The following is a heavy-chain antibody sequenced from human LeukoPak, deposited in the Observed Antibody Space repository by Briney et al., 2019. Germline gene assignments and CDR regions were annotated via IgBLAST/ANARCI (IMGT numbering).Heavy chain of an antibody. CDR1: GFTFSDYY. V-gene: IGHV3-11*04. CDR3: ARFTILTDAFDI. Sequence: GGSLRLSCAASGFTFSDYYMSWIRQAPGKGLEWVSYISSSVSTIYYADSVKGRFAISRDNAKNSLYLQMNSLRAEDTAVYYCARFTILTDAFDIWGQGTMVTVSS. J-gene: IGHJ3*02. D-gene: IGHD3-9*01. CDR2: ISSSVSTI.